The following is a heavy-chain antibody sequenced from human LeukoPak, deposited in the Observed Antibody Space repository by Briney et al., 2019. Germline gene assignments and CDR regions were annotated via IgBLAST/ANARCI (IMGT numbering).Heavy chain of an antibody. Sequence: GESLKISCEGSGYSFSNYWLGWVRQMPGKGLEWMGIIYPGDSDTRYSPSFQGQVTISADNSISNAYLQWSSVKASDTAMYYCSRVDYYDRSGYFDYWGQGTQVTVSS. CDR3: SRVDYYDRSGYFDY. J-gene: IGHJ4*02. CDR1: GYSFSNYW. CDR2: IYPGDSDT. V-gene: IGHV5-51*01. D-gene: IGHD3-22*01.